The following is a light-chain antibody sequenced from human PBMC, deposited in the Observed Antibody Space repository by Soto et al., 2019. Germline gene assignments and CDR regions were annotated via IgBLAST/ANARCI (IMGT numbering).Light chain of an antibody. CDR1: SSDVGRYNY. CDR3: ISYTGTSARYA. V-gene: IGLV2-14*03. CDR2: DVT. J-gene: IGLJ1*01. Sequence: QSALTQPASVSGSPGQSITISCTGTSSDVGRYNYVSWYQQYPGRAPKLIIFDVTNRPSGVSPRFSGSKSGNTASLTISVLQAADEADYYCISYTGTSARYAFGTGTKVTVL.